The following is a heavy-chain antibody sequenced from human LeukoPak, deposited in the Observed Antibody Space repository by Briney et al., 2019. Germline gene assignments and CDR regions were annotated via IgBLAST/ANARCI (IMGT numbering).Heavy chain of an antibody. J-gene: IGHJ4*02. CDR1: GGAISNYY. D-gene: IGHD3-10*01. Sequence: SETLSLTCTVSGGAISNYYWTWIRQPPGKGLEWIGSIYYDGSTNYNPSLKSRVTISLDTPKNQFSLKLSSVTAADTAVYYCARDGGYGSGSALWGQGTLITVSS. CDR3: ARDGGYGSGSAL. V-gene: IGHV4-59*01. CDR2: IYYDGST.